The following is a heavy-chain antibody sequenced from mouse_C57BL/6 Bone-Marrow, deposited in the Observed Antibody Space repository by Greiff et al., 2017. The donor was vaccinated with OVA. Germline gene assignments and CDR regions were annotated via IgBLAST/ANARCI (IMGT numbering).Heavy chain of an antibody. J-gene: IGHJ1*03. CDR3: ANYYGSRNWYFDV. CDR2: ISSGSSTI. D-gene: IGHD1-1*01. Sequence: EVQGVESGGGLVKPGGSLKLSCAASGFTFSDYGMHWVRQAPEKGLEWVAYISSGSSTIYYADTVKGRFTISRDNAKNTLFLQMTSLRSEDTAMYYCANYYGSRNWYFDVWGTGTTVTVSS. CDR1: GFTFSDYG. V-gene: IGHV5-17*01.